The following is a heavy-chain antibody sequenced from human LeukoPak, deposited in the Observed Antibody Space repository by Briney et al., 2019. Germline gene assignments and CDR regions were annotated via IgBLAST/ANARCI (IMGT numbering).Heavy chain of an antibody. D-gene: IGHD6-13*01. J-gene: IGHJ4*02. Sequence: GRSLRLSCAASGFTFSSYGMHWVRQAPGKGLEWVAVIWYDGSNKYYADSVKGRFTISRDNSKNTLYLQMNSLRAEDTAVYYCARDWGGIAATLYFDYWGQGTLVTVSS. V-gene: IGHV3-33*01. CDR3: ARDWGGIAATLYFDY. CDR2: IWYDGSNK. CDR1: GFTFSSYG.